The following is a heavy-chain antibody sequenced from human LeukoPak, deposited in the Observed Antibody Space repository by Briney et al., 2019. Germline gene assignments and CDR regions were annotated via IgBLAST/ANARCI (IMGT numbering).Heavy chain of an antibody. CDR1: GLIFRSYW. D-gene: IGHD5-24*01. CDR3: ARERDGRFFDY. CDR2: INQDGSEK. J-gene: IGHJ4*02. V-gene: IGHV3-7*01. Sequence: PGGSLRLSCAVSGLIFRSYWMSWVRQAPGKGLEWVANINQDGSEKYFVDSVKGRFTISGDNAKNSLHLQMNTLRAEDTAVYYCARERDGRFFDYWGRGTLVTVSS.